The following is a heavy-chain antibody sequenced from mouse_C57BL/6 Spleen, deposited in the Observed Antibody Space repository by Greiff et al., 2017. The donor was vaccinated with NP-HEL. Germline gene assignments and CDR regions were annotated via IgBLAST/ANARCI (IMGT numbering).Heavy chain of an antibody. CDR1: GYTFTDYE. CDR2: IYPETGGT. Sequence: QVQLQQSGAELVRPGASVTLSCKASGYTFTDYEMHWVKQTPVHGLEWIGAIYPETGGTAYHQQFKGKAILTAAKSSSTAYMELRSLTSEDSAVYYCTSYYYGSSYVAWFAYWGQGTLVTVSA. J-gene: IGHJ3*01. V-gene: IGHV1-15*01. CDR3: TSYYYGSSYVAWFAY. D-gene: IGHD1-1*01.